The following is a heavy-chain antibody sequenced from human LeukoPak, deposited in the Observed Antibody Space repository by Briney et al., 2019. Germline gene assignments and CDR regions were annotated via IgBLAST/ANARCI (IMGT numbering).Heavy chain of an antibody. D-gene: IGHD3-22*01. Sequence: PSQTLSLTCTVSGGSISSDDYYWSWIRQPPGKGLEWIGYVFYSGSTYYNPSLQSRVTISVDTSKNQFSLRLSSVTAADTAVYYCAREYDSSGYYDYWGQGTLVTVSS. CDR3: AREYDSSGYYDY. CDR2: VFYSGST. J-gene: IGHJ4*02. V-gene: IGHV4-30-4*01. CDR1: GGSISSDDYY.